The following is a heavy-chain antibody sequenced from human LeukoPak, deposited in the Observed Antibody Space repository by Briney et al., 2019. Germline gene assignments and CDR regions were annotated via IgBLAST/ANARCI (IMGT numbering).Heavy chain of an antibody. D-gene: IGHD2-15*01. V-gene: IGHV1-69*06. CDR2: IIPIFGTA. J-gene: IGHJ4*02. CDR1: GGTFSSYA. CDR3: ARAAGYCSGGSCYHFDC. Sequence: SVKVSCKASGGTFSSYAISWVRQAPGQGLEWIGRIIPIFGTANYAQKSQGRVTITADKSTSTAYMELSSLRSEDTAVYYCARAAGYCSGGSCYHFDCWGQGTLVTVSS.